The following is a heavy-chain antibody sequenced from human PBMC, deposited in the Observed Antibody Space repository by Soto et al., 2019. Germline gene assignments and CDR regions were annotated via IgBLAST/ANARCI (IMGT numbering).Heavy chain of an antibody. D-gene: IGHD1-1*01. CDR1: GMTFGGYG. CDR2: ITYNGEFT. J-gene: IGHJ3*01. V-gene: IGHV3-23*01. Sequence: PGGSLRLSCVGSGMTFGGYGMSRVRQAPGKGLEWVSLITYNGEFTFYADSVQGRFTISRDNFRNTLFLQMSSLEAEDTAIYYCARDVLSGTTTAFDVWGQGTVVTV. CDR3: ARDVLSGTTTAFDV.